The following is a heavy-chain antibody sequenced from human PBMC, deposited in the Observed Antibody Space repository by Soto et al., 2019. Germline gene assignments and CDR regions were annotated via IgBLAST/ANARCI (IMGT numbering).Heavy chain of an antibody. CDR3: ARGNYYYDSSGYSRPFDY. CDR2: IIPIFGTA. CDR1: GGTFNSYA. Sequence: SVKVSCKASGGTFNSYAISWVRQAPGQGLEWMGGIIPIFGTANYAQKFQGRVTITADESTSTAYMELSSLRSEDTAVYYCARGNYYYDSSGYSRPFDYWGQGTLVTVSS. J-gene: IGHJ4*02. V-gene: IGHV1-69*13. D-gene: IGHD3-22*01.